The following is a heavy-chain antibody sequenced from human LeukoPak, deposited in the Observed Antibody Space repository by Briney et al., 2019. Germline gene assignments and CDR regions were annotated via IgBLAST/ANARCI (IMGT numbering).Heavy chain of an antibody. V-gene: IGHV4-61*01. CDR1: GGSISSGSYY. D-gene: IGHD6-19*01. CDR2: IYYSGST. Sequence: SETLSLTCTVSGGSISSGSYYWSWIRQPPGKGLEWIGYIYYSGSTNYNPSLKSRVTISVDTSKNQFSLKLSSVTAEDTAVYYCARAAQYSSGWYFDYWGQGTLVAVSS. CDR3: ARAAQYSSGWYFDY. J-gene: IGHJ4*02.